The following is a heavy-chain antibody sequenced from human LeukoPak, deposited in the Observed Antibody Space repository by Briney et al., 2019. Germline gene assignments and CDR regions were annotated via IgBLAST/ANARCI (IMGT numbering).Heavy chain of an antibody. CDR3: VRMAGYDSSGFYGYLPQ. J-gene: IGHJ1*01. V-gene: IGHV3-74*01. D-gene: IGHD3-22*01. CDR2: ISGDGRSI. CDR1: GFTFSTYY. Sequence: PGGSLRLSCAASGFTFSTYYMHWVRQAPGKGLVWLSRISGDGRSITYADSVKGRFTFSKDNAKNTLYLQLNSLRVEDTAVYYCVRMAGYDSSGFYGYLPQWGQGTLVTVSS.